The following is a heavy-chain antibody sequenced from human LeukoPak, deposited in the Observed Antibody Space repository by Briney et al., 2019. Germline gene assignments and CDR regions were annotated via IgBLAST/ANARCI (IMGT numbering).Heavy chain of an antibody. CDR1: GFTFSSYA. D-gene: IGHD6-19*01. Sequence: GGSLRLSCAASGFTFSSYAMSWVRQAPGKGLEWVSVISDNGGSTYHVDSVKGRFTISRDNSKNTLYLQMNSLRAEDTAVYYCTSSIDYWGQGTLVTVSS. CDR2: ISDNGGST. V-gene: IGHV3-23*01. J-gene: IGHJ4*02. CDR3: TSSIDY.